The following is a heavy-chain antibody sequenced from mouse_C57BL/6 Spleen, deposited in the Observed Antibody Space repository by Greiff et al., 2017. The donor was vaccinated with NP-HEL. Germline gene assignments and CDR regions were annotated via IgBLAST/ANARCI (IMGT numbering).Heavy chain of an antibody. CDR1: GFTFSDYY. CDR3: ARDLTGTGYFDY. D-gene: IGHD4-1*01. J-gene: IGHJ2*01. V-gene: IGHV5-16*01. CDR2: INYDGSST. Sequence: EVKLVESEGGLVQPGSSMKLSCTASGFTFSDYYMAWVRQVPEKGLEWVANINYDGSSTYYLDSLKSRFIISRDNAKNILYLQMSSLKSEDTATYYCARDLTGTGYFDYWGQGTTLTVSS.